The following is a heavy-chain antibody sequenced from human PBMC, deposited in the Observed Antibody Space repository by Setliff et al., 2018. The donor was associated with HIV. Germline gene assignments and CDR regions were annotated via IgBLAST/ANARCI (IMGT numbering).Heavy chain of an antibody. D-gene: IGHD1-26*01. Sequence: GGSLRLSCAASGFTFDDYGMSWVRQAPGKGLEWVSYISSSSSYTHYADSVKGRFTISRDNVKNSLYLQMNSLRAEDTAVYYCARDSYSGSSTDYWGQGTLVTVSS. V-gene: IGHV3-21*01. CDR1: GFTFDDYG. CDR2: ISSSSSYT. J-gene: IGHJ4*02. CDR3: ARDSYSGSSTDY.